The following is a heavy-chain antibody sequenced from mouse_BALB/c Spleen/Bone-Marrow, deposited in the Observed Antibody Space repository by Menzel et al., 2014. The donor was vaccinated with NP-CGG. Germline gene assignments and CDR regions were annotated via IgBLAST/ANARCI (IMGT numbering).Heavy chain of an antibody. V-gene: IGHV7-3*02. CDR3: ARGPMDY. CDR2: IRNKAYGYTT. CDR1: GFTFTDYY. Sequence: EVKLMESGGGLVQPGGSLRLSCTTSGFTFTDYYMSWVRQPPGKALEWLAFIRNKAYGYTTEYSASVRGRFTIYRDNSQSILYLQMNSLRAEDSATYYCARGPMDYCGQGTSVTVSS. J-gene: IGHJ4*01.